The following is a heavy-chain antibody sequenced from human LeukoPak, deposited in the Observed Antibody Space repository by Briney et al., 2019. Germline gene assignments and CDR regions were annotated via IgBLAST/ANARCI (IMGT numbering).Heavy chain of an antibody. V-gene: IGHV1-24*01. CDR3: ATGYLVTAGLMDV. CDR1: GYTLTELS. Sequence: ASVKVSCKVSGYTLTELSMFWVRQAPGKGLEWMGSFDPEDGKPVYAQKFQGRVTMTEDTSTDTAYMELSSLRSEDTAVYYCATGYLVTAGLMDVWGQGTTVTVSS. J-gene: IGHJ6*02. CDR2: FDPEDGKP. D-gene: IGHD6-13*01.